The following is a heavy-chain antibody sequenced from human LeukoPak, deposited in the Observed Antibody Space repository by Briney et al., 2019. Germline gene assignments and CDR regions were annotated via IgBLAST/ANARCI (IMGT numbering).Heavy chain of an antibody. CDR1: GFTFTDYA. D-gene: IGHD3-10*01. CDR3: AKRPNGSGGGHFDH. J-gene: IGHJ4*02. V-gene: IGHV3-23*01. CDR2: ITTTVGDT. Sequence: GGSLRLSCVASGFTFTDYAMTWVRQPPGRRLEWVSTITTTVGDTHYADSVKGRFTVSRDDSKGTLFLQMNSLRAEDTGVYYCAKRPNGSGGGHFDHWGQGTLAIVSS.